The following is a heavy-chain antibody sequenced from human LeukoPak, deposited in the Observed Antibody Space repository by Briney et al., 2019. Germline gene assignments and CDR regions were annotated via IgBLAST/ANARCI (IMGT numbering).Heavy chain of an antibody. CDR1: GGTFSIYA. J-gene: IGHJ4*02. V-gene: IGHV1-69*13. CDR2: IIPIFGTA. Sequence: GASVTVSCKASGGTFSIYAISWVRQAPGQGLEWMGGIIPIFGTANYAQKFQGRVTITADESTSTAYMELSSLRSEDTAVYYCATNHYGDYLYYFDYWGQGTLVTVSS. CDR3: ATNHYGDYLYYFDY. D-gene: IGHD4-17*01.